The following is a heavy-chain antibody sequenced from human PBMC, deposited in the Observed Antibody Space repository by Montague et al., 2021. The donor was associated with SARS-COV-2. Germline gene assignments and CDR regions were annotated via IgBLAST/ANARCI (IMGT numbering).Heavy chain of an antibody. CDR3: ARVPYRVLFVPRYYGMDV. J-gene: IGHJ6*02. D-gene: IGHD2-2*01. V-gene: IGHV4-34*01. Sequence: SETLSLTCAVYGGSLSGYYWSWIRQPPGAGLERISDISHSGSTSSNPSLKSRVTISVYTSKNQFSLTLSSASAADTAVHYCARVPYRVLFVPRYYGMDVWGQGTTVTVSS. CDR2: ISHSGST. CDR1: GGSLSGYY.